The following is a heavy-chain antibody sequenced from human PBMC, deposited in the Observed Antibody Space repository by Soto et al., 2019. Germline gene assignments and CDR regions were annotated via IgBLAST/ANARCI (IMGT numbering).Heavy chain of an antibody. CDR3: ARGNVVGGGYSPYGYFDL. J-gene: IGHJ2*01. CDR2: IIPILGIA. D-gene: IGHD2-21*01. Sequence: QVQLVQSGAEVKKPGSSVKVSCKASGDTFSSYTISWVRQAPGHGLEWMGRIIPILGIANYAQKFQGRVTITADKSTSTAYMELSSLRSEDTAVYYCARGNVVGGGYSPYGYFDLWGRGTLVTVSS. CDR1: GDTFSSYT. V-gene: IGHV1-69*02.